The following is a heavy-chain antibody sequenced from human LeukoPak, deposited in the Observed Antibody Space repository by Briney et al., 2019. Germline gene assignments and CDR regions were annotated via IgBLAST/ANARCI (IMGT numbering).Heavy chain of an antibody. CDR2: ISGNNDNT. CDR1: GYTFTSYG. CDR3: ARDGYFDY. Sequence: ASVKVSCKAPGYTFTSYGIGWVRQAPGQGLEWVGWISGNNDNTNYAQKIQGRVTMTTDTSTSTAYMELRSLRSDDTAVYYCARDGYFDYWGQGTLVTVSS. J-gene: IGHJ4*02. V-gene: IGHV1-18*01.